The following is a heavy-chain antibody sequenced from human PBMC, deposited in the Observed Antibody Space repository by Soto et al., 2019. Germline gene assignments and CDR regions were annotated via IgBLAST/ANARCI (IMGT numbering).Heavy chain of an antibody. J-gene: IGHJ1*01. CDR2: IYYSGST. CDR3: ARDKTTQH. CDR1: GGAISSFY. V-gene: IGHV4-59*01. Sequence: SEALSRTSNLSGGAISSFYWSWIRQPPGKGLECIGYIYYSGSTNYNPSLKSRVTISVDTSKNQFSLKLSSVTAADTAVYYCARDKTTQHWGQGTLVTVS.